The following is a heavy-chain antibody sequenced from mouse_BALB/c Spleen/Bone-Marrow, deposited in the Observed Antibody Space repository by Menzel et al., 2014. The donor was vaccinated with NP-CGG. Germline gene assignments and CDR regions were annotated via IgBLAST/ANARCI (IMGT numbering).Heavy chain of an antibody. CDR3: ARQGIYYGYDPFAY. Sequence: EVQRVESGGGLVQPGGSLKLSCATSGFTFSDYYMYWVRQTPEKRLEWVAYISNGGGSTYYPDTVKGRFTISRDNTKNTLYLQMSRLKSEHTAMYYCARQGIYYGYDPFAYWGQGTLVTVS. D-gene: IGHD2-2*01. CDR1: GFTFSDYY. CDR2: ISNGGGST. J-gene: IGHJ3*01. V-gene: IGHV5-12*02.